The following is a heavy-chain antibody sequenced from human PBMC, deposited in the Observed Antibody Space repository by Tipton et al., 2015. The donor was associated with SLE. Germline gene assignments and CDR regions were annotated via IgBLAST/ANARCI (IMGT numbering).Heavy chain of an antibody. CDR1: GGSLRSGGYY. CDR2: IYYSGST. V-gene: IGHV4-31*03. CDR3: ARDKSSSWYGVYMDV. J-gene: IGHJ6*03. Sequence: TLSLTCTVSGGSLRSGGYYWSWIRQHPGKGLEWVGYIYYSGSTYYNPSLKSRVTISVDTSKNQFSLKLSSVTAADTAVYYCARDKSSSWYGVYMDVWGKGTTVTVSS. D-gene: IGHD6-13*01.